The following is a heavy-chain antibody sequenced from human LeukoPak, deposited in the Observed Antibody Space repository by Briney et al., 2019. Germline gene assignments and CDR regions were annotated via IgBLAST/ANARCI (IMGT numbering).Heavy chain of an antibody. CDR2: INSDGSST. D-gene: IGHD6-19*01. CDR3: ARSSGWYDY. V-gene: IGHV3-74*01. Sequence: GGSLRLSCAASGFPFRTYWMHWVRQAPGKGLVWVSGINSDGSSTTYADSVKGRFTISRDNSKNTLYLQMNSLRVEDTAVYYCARSSGWYDYWGQGTLGTVSS. J-gene: IGHJ4*02. CDR1: GFPFRTYW.